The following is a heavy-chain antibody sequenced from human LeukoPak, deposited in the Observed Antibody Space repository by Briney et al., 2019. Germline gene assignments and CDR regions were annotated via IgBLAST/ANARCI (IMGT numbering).Heavy chain of an antibody. CDR2: IYYGGTT. J-gene: IGHJ4*02. CDR3: ARLGRIPAAMSSVPF. CDR1: GNSISRSSYY. D-gene: IGHD2-2*01. Sequence: PSETLSLTCTVSGNSISRSSYYWGWIRRPPGKGLEWIGSIYYGGTTYYNPSLKSRVTISADTSKNQFSLKVNSVTAADTAVYYCARLGRIPAAMSSVPFWGQGTLVTVSS. V-gene: IGHV4-39*01.